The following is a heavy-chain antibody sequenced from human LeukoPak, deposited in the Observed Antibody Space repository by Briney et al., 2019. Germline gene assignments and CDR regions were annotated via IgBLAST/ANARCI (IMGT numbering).Heavy chain of an antibody. CDR1: GGSISSGSYF. CDR3: AREAGGYSYGYRPTELYWYFDL. J-gene: IGHJ2*01. D-gene: IGHD5-18*01. Sequence: SESLSLTCSVSGGSISSGSYFWNWIRQPAGKGLEWIGRIYTSGSTNYNPSLKSRVTISVDTSKNQFSLKLSSVTAADTAVYYCAREAGGYSYGYRPTELYWYFDLWGRGTRVTVSS. CDR2: IYTSGST. V-gene: IGHV4-61*02.